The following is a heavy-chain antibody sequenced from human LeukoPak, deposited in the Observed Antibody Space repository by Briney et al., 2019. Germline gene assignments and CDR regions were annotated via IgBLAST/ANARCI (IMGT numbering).Heavy chain of an antibody. J-gene: IGHJ6*02. CDR2: ISSSGSTI. D-gene: IGHD3-9*01. CDR1: GFTFSSYE. Sequence: GGSLRLSCAASGFTFSSYEMNWVRQAPGKGLERVSYISSSGSTIYYADSVKGRFTISRDNAKNSLYLQMNSLRAEDTAVYYCARRPRYYDILTGSYYYYGMDVWGQGTAVTVSS. CDR3: ARRPRYYDILTGSYYYYGMDV. V-gene: IGHV3-48*03.